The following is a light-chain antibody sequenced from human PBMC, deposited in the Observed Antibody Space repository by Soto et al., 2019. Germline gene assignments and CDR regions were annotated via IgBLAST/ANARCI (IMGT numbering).Light chain of an antibody. CDR1: QSISSW. CDR3: QQYNSYSRT. V-gene: IGKV1-5*03. Sequence: DIQMTQSPSTLSASVGDRVTITCRASQSISSWLAWYQQKPGQAPKLLIYNASSLENGDPSRFSGSGSGKEFTLTISSLEPDDFAAYYCQQYNSYSRTFGQGTKVEIK. J-gene: IGKJ1*01. CDR2: NAS.